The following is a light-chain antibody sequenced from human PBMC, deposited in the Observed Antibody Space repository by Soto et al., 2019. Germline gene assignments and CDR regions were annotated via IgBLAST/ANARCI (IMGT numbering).Light chain of an antibody. Sequence: DVVMTQSPLSLPVTLGQPASISCRSSQSLAYSDGSTYLSWFQQRPGQSPRRLIYKVSDRDSGVPDRFSGSGSGTDFTLKISRVEAEDVGVYYCMQGTHWPRTFGQGTKVEIK. V-gene: IGKV2-30*01. CDR1: QSLAYSDGSTY. CDR3: MQGTHWPRT. CDR2: KVS. J-gene: IGKJ1*01.